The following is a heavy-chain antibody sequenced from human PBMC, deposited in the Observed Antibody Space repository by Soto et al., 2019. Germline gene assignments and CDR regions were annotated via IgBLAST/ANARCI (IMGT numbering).Heavy chain of an antibody. Sequence: GGSLRLSCAASGFTFDDYAMHWVRQAPGKGLEWVSGISWNSGSIGYADSVKGRFTISRDNAKNSLYLQRNSLRAEDTALYYCAKDITGTTMRWFDPWRQGALVTVSS. CDR3: AKDITGTTMRWFDP. CDR2: ISWNSGSI. CDR1: GFTFDDYA. V-gene: IGHV3-9*01. J-gene: IGHJ5*02. D-gene: IGHD1-20*01.